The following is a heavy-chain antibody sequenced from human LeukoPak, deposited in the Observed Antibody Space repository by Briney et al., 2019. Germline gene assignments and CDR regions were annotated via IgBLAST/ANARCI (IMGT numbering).Heavy chain of an antibody. J-gene: IGHJ4*02. CDR1: GGTFSSYA. V-gene: IGHV1-69*04. CDR2: IIPILGIA. D-gene: IGHD1-1*01. Sequence: ASVKVSCKASGGTFSSYAISWVRQAPGQGLEWMGRIIPILGIANYAQKFQGRVTITADKSTSTAYMELSSLRSEDTAVYYCASRKLDQTYFDHWGQGTLVTVSS. CDR3: ASRKLDQTYFDH.